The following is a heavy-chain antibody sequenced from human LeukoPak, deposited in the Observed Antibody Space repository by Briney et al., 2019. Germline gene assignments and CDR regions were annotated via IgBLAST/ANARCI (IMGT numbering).Heavy chain of an antibody. J-gene: IGHJ6*02. D-gene: IGHD1-26*01. CDR1: GGSISSYY. V-gene: IGHV4-59*01. CDR3: ARDSQGGSYYYPACHMDV. Sequence: SQSLSLTCTVSGGSISSYYWSWIRQPPGKGLEWVGYIYYSGSTNYNPSLKSRVTISVDTSKNQFSLKLSSVTAADTAVYFCARDSQGGSYYYPACHMDVWGQGTTVSVSS. CDR2: IYYSGST.